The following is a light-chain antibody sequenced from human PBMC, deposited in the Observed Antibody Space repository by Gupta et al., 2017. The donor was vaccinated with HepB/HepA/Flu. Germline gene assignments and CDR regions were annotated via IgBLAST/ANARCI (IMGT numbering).Light chain of an antibody. J-gene: IGLJ3*02. Sequence: SDELTQPPSVSVSPGQTARITCSGDTLSRQYTYWYQQRPGQAPILIIFQDKERPPGIPERFSASSPGTTASLTISDVPSEDAADYFCQSLDASGRVFGGGTKLTVL. CDR3: QSLDASGRV. V-gene: IGLV3-25*03. CDR1: TLSRQY. CDR2: QDK.